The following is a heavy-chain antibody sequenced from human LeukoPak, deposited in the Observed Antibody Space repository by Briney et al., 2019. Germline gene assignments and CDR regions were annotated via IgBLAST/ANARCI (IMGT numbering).Heavy chain of an antibody. D-gene: IGHD3-10*01. CDR3: AKNRGITMVRGVIDY. Sequence: GGPLRLSCAASGFTFTNYAMNWFRQAPGKGLEWVSTVTGGGVDTYYADSVKGRFTISRDNSKNTLHLQMNNLRAEDTAIYYCAKNRGITMVRGVIDYWGQGTLVTVSS. CDR2: VTGGGVDT. V-gene: IGHV3-23*01. J-gene: IGHJ4*02. CDR1: GFTFTNYA.